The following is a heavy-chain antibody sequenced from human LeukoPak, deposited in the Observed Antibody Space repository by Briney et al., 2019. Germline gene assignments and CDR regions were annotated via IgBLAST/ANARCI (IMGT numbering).Heavy chain of an antibody. D-gene: IGHD1-26*01. Sequence: PSETLSLTCTVSGGTISSYYWSWIRQPPGKGLEWIGYIYYSGSTNYNPSLKSRVTISVDTSKNKFSLKLSSVTAADTAVYYCARLLGRKDYWGQGTLVTVSS. CDR3: ARLLGRKDY. CDR1: GGTISSYY. J-gene: IGHJ4*02. V-gene: IGHV4-59*08. CDR2: IYYSGST.